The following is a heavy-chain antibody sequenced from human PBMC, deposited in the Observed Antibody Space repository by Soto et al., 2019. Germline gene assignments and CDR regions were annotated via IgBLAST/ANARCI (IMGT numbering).Heavy chain of an antibody. CDR1: GYNFTSYY. V-gene: IGHV1-46*03. Sequence: GASVKVSCKASGYNFTSYYMHWVRQAPGQGLGWMGIIDPSGGSTSYAQKFQGRVSMTRDTSTSTVHMDLNSLRSEDTAVYYCARDLTGGPTYYDFWSGYSPVDYWGLGTLVTVSS. J-gene: IGHJ4*02. CDR2: IDPSGGST. CDR3: ARDLTGGPTYYDFWSGYSPVDY. D-gene: IGHD3-3*01.